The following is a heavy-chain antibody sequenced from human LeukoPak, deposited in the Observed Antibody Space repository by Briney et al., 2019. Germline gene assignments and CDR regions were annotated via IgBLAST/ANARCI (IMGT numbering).Heavy chain of an antibody. CDR2: INPSSGST. D-gene: IGHD3-10*01. V-gene: IGHV1-46*01. CDR1: GYTFTHYY. CDR3: ARNLRVRGVSRPSIDY. Sequence: ASVKVSCKASGYTFTHYYMHWVRQAPGQGLEWMGRINPSSGSTAYAQKFQDRLTLTRDMSASTLYMELSSLGSEDTAVYYCARNLRVRGVSRPSIDYWGQGTLVTVSS. J-gene: IGHJ4*02.